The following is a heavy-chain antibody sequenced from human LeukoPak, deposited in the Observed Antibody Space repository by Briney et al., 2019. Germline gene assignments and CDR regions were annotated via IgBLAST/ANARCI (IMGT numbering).Heavy chain of an antibody. D-gene: IGHD4-11*01. CDR2: IIPIFGTA. V-gene: IGHV1-69*05. CDR3: ARDHLSLQYFDY. Sequence: SVKVSCKASGGTFSSYAISWLRQAPGQGLEWMGRIIPIFGTANYAQKFQGRVTITTDESTSTAYMELSSLRSEDTAVYYCARDHLSLQYFDYWGQGTLVTVSS. CDR1: GGTFSSYA. J-gene: IGHJ4*02.